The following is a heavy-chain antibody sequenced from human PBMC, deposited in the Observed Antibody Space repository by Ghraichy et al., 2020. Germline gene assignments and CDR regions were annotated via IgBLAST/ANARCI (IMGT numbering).Heavy chain of an antibody. Sequence: ESLKISCTVSDDSFSSRSYYWGWIRQSPGKGLDWIGSIYYSGSTYYNAPLKSRVIISLDTSKKQFSLRLNSVTAADTAVYFCVRLAYCGGDCLTYGMDVWGQGTTVIVSS. CDR1: DDSFSSRSYY. CDR3: VRLAYCGGDCLTYGMDV. J-gene: IGHJ6*02. V-gene: IGHV4-39*01. CDR2: IYYSGST. D-gene: IGHD2-21*02.